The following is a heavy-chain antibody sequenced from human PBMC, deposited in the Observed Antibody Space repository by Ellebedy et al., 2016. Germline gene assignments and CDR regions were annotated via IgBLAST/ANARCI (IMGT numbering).Heavy chain of an antibody. V-gene: IGHV1-18*01. Sequence: ASVKVSCKASGYNFASYGISWVRQAPGQGLEWMGWISANNGNTNYAQKLQGRVTMTTDTSTTTAYMELRSVRSDDAAVYYCARDGAVVPGSTVEYWGQGTLVTVSS. J-gene: IGHJ4*02. CDR2: ISANNGNT. D-gene: IGHD1-7*01. CDR1: GYNFASYG. CDR3: ARDGAVVPGSTVEY.